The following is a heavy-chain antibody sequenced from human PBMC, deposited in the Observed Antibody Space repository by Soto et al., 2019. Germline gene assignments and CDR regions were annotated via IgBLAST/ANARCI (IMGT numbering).Heavy chain of an antibody. Sequence: ASVKVSCKASGYTFTGYYMHWVRQAPGQGLEWMGWINPNSGGTNYAQKFQGWVTMTRDTPISTAYMELSRLRSDDTAVYYCASNSSSWSRYYYGMDVWGQGTTVTVSS. CDR2: INPNSGGT. V-gene: IGHV1-2*04. CDR1: GYTFTGYY. CDR3: ASNSSSWSRYYYGMDV. D-gene: IGHD6-13*01. J-gene: IGHJ6*02.